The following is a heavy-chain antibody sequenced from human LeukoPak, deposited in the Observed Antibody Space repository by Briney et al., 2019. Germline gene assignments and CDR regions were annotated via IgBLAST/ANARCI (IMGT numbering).Heavy chain of an antibody. CDR3: TRDRRVYYDSSGYYRDLETSDY. CDR1: GFTFGDYA. V-gene: IGHV3-49*03. CDR2: IRSKAYGGTT. J-gene: IGHJ4*02. D-gene: IGHD3-22*01. Sequence: GGSLRLSCTASGFTFGDYAMSWFRQAPGKGLEWVGFIRSKAYGGTTEYAASVKGRFTISRDDSKSIAYLQMNSLKTEDTAVYYCTRDRRVYYDSSGYYRDLETSDYWGQGTLVTVSS.